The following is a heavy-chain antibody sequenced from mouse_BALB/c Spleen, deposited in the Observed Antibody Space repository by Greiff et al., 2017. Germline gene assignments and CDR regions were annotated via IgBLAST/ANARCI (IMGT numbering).Heavy chain of an antibody. D-gene: IGHD1-1*01. J-gene: IGHJ2*01. CDR2: IYPGNVNT. CDR1: GYTFTSYY. CDR3: ARSYYGSSYADYFDY. V-gene: IGHV1S56*01. Sequence: QVQLQQSGPELVKPGASVRISCKASGYTFTSYYIHWVKQRPGQGLEWIGWIYPGNVNTKYNEKFKGKATLTADKSSSTAYMQLSSLTSEDSAVYFCARSYYGSSYADYFDYWGQGTTLTVSS.